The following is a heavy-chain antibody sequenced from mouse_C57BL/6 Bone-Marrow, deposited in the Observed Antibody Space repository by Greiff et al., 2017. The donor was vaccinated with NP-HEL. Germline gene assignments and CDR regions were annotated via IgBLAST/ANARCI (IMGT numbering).Heavy chain of an antibody. J-gene: IGHJ4*01. CDR1: GYSITSGYY. CDR2: ISYDGSN. V-gene: IGHV3-6*01. CDR3: AREKLLGAMDY. Sequence: EVKLLESGPGLVKPSQSLSLTCSVTGYSITSGYYWNWIRQFPGNKLEWMGYISYDGSNNYNPSLKNRISITRDTSKNQFFLKLNSVTTEDTATYYCAREKLLGAMDYWGQGTSVTVSS. D-gene: IGHD1-1*02.